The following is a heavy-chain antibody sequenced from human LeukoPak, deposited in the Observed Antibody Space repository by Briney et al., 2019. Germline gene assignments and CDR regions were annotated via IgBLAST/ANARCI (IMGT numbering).Heavy chain of an antibody. CDR1: GFTFSSYE. D-gene: IGHD6-6*01. CDR3: ARDVVSYYYNYGMDV. Sequence: PGGSLRLSCAASGFTFSSYEMNWVRQAPGKGLEWVSYISSSGSTIYYADSVKGRFTISRDNAKNSLYLQMNSLRAEDTAVYYCARDVVSYYYNYGMDVWGQGTTVTVSS. J-gene: IGHJ6*02. V-gene: IGHV3-48*03. CDR2: ISSSGSTI.